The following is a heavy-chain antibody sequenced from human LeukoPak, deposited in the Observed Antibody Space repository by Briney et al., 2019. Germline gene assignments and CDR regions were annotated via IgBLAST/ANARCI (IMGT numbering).Heavy chain of an antibody. V-gene: IGHV1-2*02. Sequence: ASVKVSCKASGYTFTVHYIHWVRQAPAQGLEWMGWINPNSGGTNYAQKFQGRVTMTRDTSISTAYMELSRLRSDDTAVYYCARAPYYYMDVWGKGTTVTVSS. CDR2: INPNSGGT. CDR1: GYTFTVHY. CDR3: ARAPYYYMDV. J-gene: IGHJ6*03.